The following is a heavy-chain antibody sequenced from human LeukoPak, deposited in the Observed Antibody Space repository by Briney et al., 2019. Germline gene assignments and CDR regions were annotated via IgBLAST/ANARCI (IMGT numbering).Heavy chain of an antibody. CDR1: GFTFSNAW. Sequence: GGSLRLSCAASGFTFSNAWMSWVRQAPGKGLEWVSAISGSGGSTYYADSVKGRFTISRDNSKNTLYLQMNSLRAEDTAVYYCAKEVRIVGATSLDYWGQGTLVTVSS. CDR2: ISGSGGST. J-gene: IGHJ4*02. D-gene: IGHD1-26*01. V-gene: IGHV3-23*01. CDR3: AKEVRIVGATSLDY.